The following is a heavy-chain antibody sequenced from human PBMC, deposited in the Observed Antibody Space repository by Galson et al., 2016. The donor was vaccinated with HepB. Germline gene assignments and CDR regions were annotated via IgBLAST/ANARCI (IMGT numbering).Heavy chain of an antibody. Sequence: SETLSLTCTVSGHSITAGYYWVWIRQPPGXXXEXXXNVXXXGGXXXYXXXPNTGXTMAIDTSKNQCSLELPSVTPXDTAIYYCAGERGGAVRGLDGWGQGILVTVSS. J-gene: IGHJ4*02. D-gene: IGHD3-10*01. CDR2: VXXXGGXX. V-gene: IGHV4-38-2*02. CDR1: GHSITAGYY. CDR3: AGERGGAVRGLDG.